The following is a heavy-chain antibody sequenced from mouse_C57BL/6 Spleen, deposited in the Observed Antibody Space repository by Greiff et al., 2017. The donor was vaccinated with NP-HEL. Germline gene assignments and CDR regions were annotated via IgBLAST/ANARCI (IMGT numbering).Heavy chain of an antibody. Sequence: QVQLQQSGPELVRPGVSVKISCKGSGYTFTDYAMHWVKQSHAKSLEWIGVISTYYGDASYNQKFKDKATMTVDKSSSTAYMELARLTSEDSAVYYCARPHYYGSSYLYWYFDVWGTGTTVTVSS. CDR3: ARPHYYGSSYLYWYFDV. D-gene: IGHD1-1*01. CDR1: GYTFTDYA. CDR2: ISTYYGDA. J-gene: IGHJ1*03. V-gene: IGHV1-67*01.